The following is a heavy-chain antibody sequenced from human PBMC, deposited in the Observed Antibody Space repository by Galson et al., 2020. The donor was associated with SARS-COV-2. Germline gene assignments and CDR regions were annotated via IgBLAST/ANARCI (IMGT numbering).Heavy chain of an antibody. CDR3: ARGCSDSGSYLCGIDF. CDR1: GFSVSNSY. CDR2: IYSGGFT. V-gene: IGHV3-66*01. J-gene: IGHJ4*02. Sequence: GGSLRLSCAASGFSVSNSYMSWVRQAPGKGLEWVSLIYSGGFTYYAESVKDRFTISRDNSKNTLDLQMKSLRVEDTAVYYCARGCSDSGSYLCGIDFWGQGTLVTVSS. D-gene: IGHD1-26*01.